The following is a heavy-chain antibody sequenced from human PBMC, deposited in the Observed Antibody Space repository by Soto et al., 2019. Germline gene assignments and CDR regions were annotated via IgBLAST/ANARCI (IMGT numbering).Heavy chain of an antibody. CDR3: ARGGTYGDYVGYNWFDP. CDR1: GGTFSSYA. V-gene: IGHV1-69*12. D-gene: IGHD4-17*01. CDR2: IIPIFGTA. J-gene: IGHJ5*02. Sequence: QVQLVQSGAEVKKPGSSVKVSCKASGGTFSSYAISWVRQAPGQGLEWMGGIIPIFGTANYAQKFQGRVTSTANASRSRXYMELGSLRSEDTAVYYCARGGTYGDYVGYNWFDPWGQGTLVTVSS.